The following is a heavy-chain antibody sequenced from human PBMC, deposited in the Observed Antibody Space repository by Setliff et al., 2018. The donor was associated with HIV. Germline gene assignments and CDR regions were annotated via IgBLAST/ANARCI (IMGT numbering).Heavy chain of an antibody. D-gene: IGHD5-12*01. CDR2: IYTAGAI. CDR3: ERGGQSSGYGIEL. V-gene: IGHV4-61*09. CDR1: GYSIRSGYY. J-gene: IGHJ4*02. Sequence: SETLSLTCAVSGYSIRSGYYWGWTRQPAGKGLEWIGHIYTAGAIKYNPSLKSRITISVDKSKNQFSLKLNSVTAADTAMYYCERGGQSSGYGIELWGQGTLVTVSS.